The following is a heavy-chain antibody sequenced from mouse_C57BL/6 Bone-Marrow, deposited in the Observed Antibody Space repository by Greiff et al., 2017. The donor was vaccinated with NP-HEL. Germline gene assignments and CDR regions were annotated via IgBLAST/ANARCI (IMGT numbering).Heavy chain of an antibody. Sequence: VQLKESGGDLVKPGGSLKLSCAASGFTFSSYGMSWVRQTPDTRLEWVATISSGGSYTYYPDSVKGRVTISRDNAKNTLYLQMSSLKSDDTAMYYCAREILYWGQGTTLTVSS. CDR3: AREILY. J-gene: IGHJ2*01. CDR2: ISSGGSYT. V-gene: IGHV5-6*01. CDR1: GFTFSSYG.